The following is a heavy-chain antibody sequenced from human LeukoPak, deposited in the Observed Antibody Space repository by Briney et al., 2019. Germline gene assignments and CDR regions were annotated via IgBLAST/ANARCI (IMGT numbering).Heavy chain of an antibody. J-gene: IGHJ4*02. V-gene: IGHV3-20*04. CDR3: ARSLWFGETVGVY. Sequence: SGGSLRLSCAASGFTFDDYGMSWVRQAPRKGLEWVSGINWNGGSTGYADSVKGRFTISRDNAKNSLYLQMNSLRAEDTALYYCARSLWFGETVGVYWGQGTLVTVSS. CDR2: INWNGGST. D-gene: IGHD3-10*01. CDR1: GFTFDDYG.